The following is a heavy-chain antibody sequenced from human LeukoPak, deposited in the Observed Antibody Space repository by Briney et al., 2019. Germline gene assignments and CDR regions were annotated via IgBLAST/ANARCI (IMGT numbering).Heavy chain of an antibody. J-gene: IGHJ4*02. CDR2: IYHSGST. CDR3: ARDLYYYDSSGYLPWYYFDY. D-gene: IGHD3-22*01. CDR1: GGSISSSNW. Sequence: SETLSLTCAVSGGSISSSNWWSWVRQPPGKGLEWIGEIYHSGSTNYNPSLKSRVTISVDKSKNQFSLKLSSVTAADTAVYYCARDLYYYDSSGYLPWYYFDYWGQGTLVTVSS. V-gene: IGHV4-4*02.